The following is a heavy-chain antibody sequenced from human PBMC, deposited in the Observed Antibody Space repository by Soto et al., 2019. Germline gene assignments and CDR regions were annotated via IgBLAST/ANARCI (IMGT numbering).Heavy chain of an antibody. CDR2: TSDDGASI. CDR3: ARENSVQAWLHHFDH. J-gene: IGHJ4*02. D-gene: IGHD5-18*01. Sequence: GGSLRLSCEASGFSFSSFAMNWVRQAPGRGLEWVSYTSDDGASIYYADSLKGRFTISRDNAKNSLSLQMNNLRAEDTAVYYCARENSVQAWLHHFDHWGLGTLVTVSS. CDR1: GFSFSSFA. V-gene: IGHV3-48*03.